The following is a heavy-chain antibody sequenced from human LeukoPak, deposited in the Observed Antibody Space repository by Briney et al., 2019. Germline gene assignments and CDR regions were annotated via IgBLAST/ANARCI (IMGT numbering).Heavy chain of an antibody. Sequence: ASVKVSCKASGYSFSEHYIYWVRQAPGQGLEWMGLINPNSGGTNYAQKFQGRVTMTRDTSISTAYMELSRLRSDDTAVYYCARDASLLTVTTEPDYFDYWGQGTLVTVSS. CDR2: INPNSGGT. V-gene: IGHV1-2*02. J-gene: IGHJ4*02. CDR1: GYSFSEHY. CDR3: ARDASLLTVTTEPDYFDY. D-gene: IGHD4-17*01.